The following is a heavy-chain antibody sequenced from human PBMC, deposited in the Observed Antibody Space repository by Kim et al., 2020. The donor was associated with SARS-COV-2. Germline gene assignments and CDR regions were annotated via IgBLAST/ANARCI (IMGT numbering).Heavy chain of an antibody. V-gene: IGHV4-39*01. CDR2: IYYSGST. D-gene: IGHD5-12*01. CDR1: GGSISSSSYY. J-gene: IGHJ4*02. Sequence: SETLSLTCTVSGGSISSSSYYWGWIRQPPGKGLEWIGSIYYSGSTYYNPSLKSRVTISVDTSKNQFSLKLSSVTAADTAVYYCARLQRGYSGYVIDYWGQGTLVTVSS. CDR3: ARLQRGYSGYVIDY.